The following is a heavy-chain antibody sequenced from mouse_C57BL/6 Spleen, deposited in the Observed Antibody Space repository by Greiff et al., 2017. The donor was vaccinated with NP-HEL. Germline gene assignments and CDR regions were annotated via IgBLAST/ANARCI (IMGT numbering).Heavy chain of an antibody. V-gene: IGHV6-3*01. D-gene: IGHD1-1*01. CDR1: GFTFSNYW. CDR3: TALTVVATWYFDV. J-gene: IGHJ1*03. CDR2: IRLKSDNYAT. Sequence: EVQRVESGGGLVQPGGSMKLSCVASGFTFSNYWMNWVRQSPEKGLEWVAQIRLKSDNYATHYAESVKGRFTISRDDSKSSVYLQMNNLRAEDTGIYYCTALTVVATWYFDVWGTGTTVTVSS.